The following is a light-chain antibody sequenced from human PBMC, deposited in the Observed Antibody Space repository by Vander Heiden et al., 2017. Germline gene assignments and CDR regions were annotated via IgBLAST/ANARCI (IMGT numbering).Light chain of an antibody. CDR1: RSKIRKNN. CDR3: GTWDSSLSAVI. CDR2: ENN. J-gene: IGLJ2*01. Sequence: QSVLPQPPPVSAAQGQKVRISCSGSRSKIRKNNGSRYRQLPGTAPKLLIYENNKRPSGIPDRFSGSRSGTSATLGITGLQTGDEAEYYCGTWDSSLSAVIFGGGTKLTVL. V-gene: IGLV1-51*02.